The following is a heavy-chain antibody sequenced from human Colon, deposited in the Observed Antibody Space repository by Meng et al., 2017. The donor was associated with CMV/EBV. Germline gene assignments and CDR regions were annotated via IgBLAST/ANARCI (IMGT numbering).Heavy chain of an antibody. CDR2: LIPMTDSA. D-gene: IGHD3-10*01. V-gene: IGHV1-69*06. CDR1: GGTFSNCA. J-gene: IGHJ2*01. CDR3: AKRDGATPWYFDL. Sequence: KASGGTFSNCALNWVRQAPGQGLEWMGGLIPMTDSAAYAEKLQGRVTITADKSTTTVFMELSSLTSEDTAVYYCAKRDGATPWYFDLWGRGTLVTVSS.